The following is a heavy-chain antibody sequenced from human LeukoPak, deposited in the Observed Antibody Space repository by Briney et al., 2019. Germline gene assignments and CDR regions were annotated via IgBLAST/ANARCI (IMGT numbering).Heavy chain of an antibody. CDR2: IWYDGSNK. J-gene: IGHJ6*02. V-gene: IGHV3-33*01. CDR3: ARDHFKLELQDYYYGMDV. Sequence: PGGSLRLSCAASGFTFSSYGMHWVRQAPGKGLEWVAVIWYDGSNKYYADSVKGRFTISRDNSKNTLYLQMNSLRAEDAAVNYCARDHFKLELQDYYYGMDVWGQGTTVTVSS. D-gene: IGHD1-7*01. CDR1: GFTFSSYG.